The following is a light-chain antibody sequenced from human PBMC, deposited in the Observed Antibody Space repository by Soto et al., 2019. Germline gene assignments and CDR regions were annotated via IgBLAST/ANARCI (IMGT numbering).Light chain of an antibody. V-gene: IGLV1-44*01. CDR2: EAT. CDR1: NSNIGSNT. J-gene: IGLJ3*02. CDR3: CSFAGSNSWV. Sequence: QSVLTQPPSASGTPGQRVTISCSGSNSNIGSNTVNWYQHHPGAAPKLIIYEATRRPSGISNRFSGSKSGNTASLTISGLQAEDEADYYCCSFAGSNSWVFGGGTKLTVL.